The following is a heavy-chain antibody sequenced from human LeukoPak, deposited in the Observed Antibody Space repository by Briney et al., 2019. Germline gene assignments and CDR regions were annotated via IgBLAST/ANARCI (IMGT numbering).Heavy chain of an antibody. CDR2: MNPNSGNT. V-gene: IGHV1-8*01. CDR3: ASLRAEIAARRQVQNWFDP. Sequence: ASVKVSCKASGYTFTSYDINWVRQATGQGLEWVGWMNPNSGNTGYAQKFQGRVTMTRNTSISTAYMELSSLRSEDTAVYYCASLRAEIAARRQVQNWFDPWGQGTLVTVSS. CDR1: GYTFTSYD. D-gene: IGHD6-6*01. J-gene: IGHJ5*02.